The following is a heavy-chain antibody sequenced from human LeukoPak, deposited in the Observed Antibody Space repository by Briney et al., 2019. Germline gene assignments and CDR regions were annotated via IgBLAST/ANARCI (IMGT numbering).Heavy chain of an antibody. D-gene: IGHD3-22*01. CDR2: IYPGDSDT. J-gene: IGHJ4*02. V-gene: IGHV5-51*01. CDR1: GSRFTSYW. Sequence: GASLKISCKGSGSRFTSYWIGWVRQMPGKGLGWMGMIYPGDSDTSYSPSFQGQVTISADKSTSTAYLQWSSLKASDTAMYYCARLLGRSMISSGLYFDYWGQGTLVTVSS. CDR3: ARLLGRSMISSGLYFDY.